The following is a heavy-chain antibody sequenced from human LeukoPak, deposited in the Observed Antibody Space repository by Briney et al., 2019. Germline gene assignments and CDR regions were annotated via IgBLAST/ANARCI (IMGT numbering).Heavy chain of an antibody. CDR2: INPNSGGT. Sequence: ASVKVSRKASGYTFTGYYMHWVRQAPGQGLEWMGRINPNSGGTNYAQKFQGRVTMTRDTSISTAYMELSRLRSDDTAVYYCARSNDYGDYLVKGYFDYWGQGTLVTVSS. CDR3: ARSNDYGDYLVKGYFDY. D-gene: IGHD4-17*01. CDR1: GYTFTGYY. V-gene: IGHV1-2*06. J-gene: IGHJ4*02.